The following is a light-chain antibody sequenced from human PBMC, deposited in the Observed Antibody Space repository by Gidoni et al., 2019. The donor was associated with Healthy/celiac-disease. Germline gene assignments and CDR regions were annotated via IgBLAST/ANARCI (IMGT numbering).Light chain of an antibody. J-gene: IGKJ3*01. CDR2: DAS. V-gene: IGKV3-11*01. Sequence: EIVLTQSPATLSLSPGERATRSCRASQSVSSYLAWYQQKPGQAPRLLIYDASNRATGIPARFSGSGSGTDFTLTISSLEPEDFAVYYCQQRSNWPPVITFGPGTKVDIK. CDR1: QSVSSY. CDR3: QQRSNWPPVIT.